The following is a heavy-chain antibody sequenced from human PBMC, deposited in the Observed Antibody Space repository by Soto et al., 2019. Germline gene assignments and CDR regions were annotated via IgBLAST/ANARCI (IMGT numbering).Heavy chain of an antibody. CDR3: ARGGVSTHTFDY. D-gene: IGHD3-3*01. Sequence: GESLKISCKGSGYNFAGYWISCCLQMPVKVLELMGIIYPSDSDTRYRPSFQGQVTISADKSISSAYLQWSSLRASDTAMYYCARGGVSTHTFDYWGQGTPVTVSS. CDR1: GYNFAGYW. CDR2: IYPSDSDT. J-gene: IGHJ4*02. V-gene: IGHV5-51*01.